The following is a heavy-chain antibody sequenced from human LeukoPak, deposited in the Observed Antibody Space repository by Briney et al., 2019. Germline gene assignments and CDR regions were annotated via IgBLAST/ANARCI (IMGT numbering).Heavy chain of an antibody. CDR2: ISSSSTYI. D-gene: IGHD3-3*01. CDR1: GFTFSDYT. V-gene: IGHV3-21*01. J-gene: IGHJ6*03. CDR3: AREGPGGDFWSGYYSRYMDV. Sequence: AGGSLRLSCAASGFTFSDYTMNWVRQAPGKGLEWVSSISSSSTYIYYADSVKGRFTISRDNAKNSLYLQMNSLRAEDTAVYYCAREGPGGDFWSGYYSRYMDVWGKGTTVTVSS.